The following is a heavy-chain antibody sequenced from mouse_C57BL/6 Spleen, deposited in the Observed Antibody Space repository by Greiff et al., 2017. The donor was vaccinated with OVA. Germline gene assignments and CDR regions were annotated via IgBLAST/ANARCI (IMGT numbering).Heavy chain of an antibody. J-gene: IGHJ1*03. Sequence: EVKVVESGGGLVKPGGSLKLSCAASGFTFSDYGMHWVRQAPEKGLEWVAYISSGSSTIYYADTVKGRFTISRDNAKNTLFLQMTSLRSEDTAMYYCARPGYGSSYDWYFDVWGTGTTVTVSS. CDR2: ISSGSSTI. CDR1: GFTFSDYG. CDR3: ARPGYGSSYDWYFDV. D-gene: IGHD1-1*01. V-gene: IGHV5-17*01.